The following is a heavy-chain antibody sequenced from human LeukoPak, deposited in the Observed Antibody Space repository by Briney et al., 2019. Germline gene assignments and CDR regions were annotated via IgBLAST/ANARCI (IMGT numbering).Heavy chain of an antibody. J-gene: IGHJ4*02. D-gene: IGHD4-11*01. CDR3: ARVAVTTWDFDY. CDR1: GFTFSSYW. Sequence: GGSLRLSCAASGFTFSSYWMHWVRQAPGKWLVWVSRINSDGSSTSHADSVKGRFTISRDNAKNTLCLQMNSLRDEDTAVYYCARVAVTTWDFDYWGQGTLVTVSS. V-gene: IGHV3-74*01. CDR2: INSDGSST.